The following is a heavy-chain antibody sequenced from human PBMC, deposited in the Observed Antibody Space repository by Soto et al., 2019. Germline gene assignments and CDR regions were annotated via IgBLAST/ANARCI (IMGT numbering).Heavy chain of an antibody. CDR1: GFTFSSYA. V-gene: IGHV3-30-3*01. J-gene: IGHJ3*02. CDR2: ISYDGSNK. Sequence: QVQLVESGGGVVQPGRSLRLSCAASGFTFSSYAMHWVRQAPGKGLEWVAVISYDGSNKYYADSVKGRFTISRDNSKNTLYLQMNSLRAEDTAVYYCARDLYYDFWSGYYMGAFDIWGQGTMVTVSS. D-gene: IGHD3-3*01. CDR3: ARDLYYDFWSGYYMGAFDI.